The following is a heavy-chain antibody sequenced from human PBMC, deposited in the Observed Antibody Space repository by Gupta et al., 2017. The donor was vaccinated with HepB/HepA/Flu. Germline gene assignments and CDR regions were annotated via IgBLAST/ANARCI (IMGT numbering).Heavy chain of an antibody. CDR1: GDSRRYY. CDR2: TYFGGNT. D-gene: IGHD3-10*01. J-gene: IGHJ4*02. CDR3: ATANYGSGTIHSFFDH. V-gene: IGHV4-59*01. Sequence: QVQLQESGPGLVKPSETLSLTCTVSGDSRRYYWSWIRQPPGQRLEWLGFTYFGGNTKYNPSLKSRVSLSVDTSKNQFSLRLTSVTAADTAMYYCATANYGSGTIHSFFDHWGQGTLVTVXS.